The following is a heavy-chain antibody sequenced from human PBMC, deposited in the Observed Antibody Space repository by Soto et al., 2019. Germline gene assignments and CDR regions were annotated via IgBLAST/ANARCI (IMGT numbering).Heavy chain of an antibody. J-gene: IGHJ4*02. CDR2: IYYSGTT. Sequence: SETLSLTCTVSGGSLSSNYWSWIRQPPGKGLEWIGYIYYSGTTNYNPSLKSRVTISADTSKNEFSLKLSSVTAADTAVYYCARRYGYSFDYWGQGTLVTVS. CDR3: ARRYGYSFDY. D-gene: IGHD1-1*01. CDR1: GGSLSSNY. V-gene: IGHV4-59*08.